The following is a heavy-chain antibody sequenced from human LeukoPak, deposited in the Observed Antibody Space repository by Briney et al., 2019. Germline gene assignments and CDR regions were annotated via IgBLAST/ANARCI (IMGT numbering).Heavy chain of an antibody. J-gene: IGHJ3*02. D-gene: IGHD3-3*01. CDR2: IRYDGSNK. Sequence: GGSLRLSCATSGFTFSSYGMHWVRQAPGKGLEWVAFIRYDGSNKYYADSVKGRFTISRDNSKNTLYLQMNSLRAEDTAVYYCAKDQPLLRFLEWSFDAFDIWGQGTIVTVSS. CDR3: AKDQPLLRFLEWSFDAFDI. V-gene: IGHV3-30*02. CDR1: GFTFSSYG.